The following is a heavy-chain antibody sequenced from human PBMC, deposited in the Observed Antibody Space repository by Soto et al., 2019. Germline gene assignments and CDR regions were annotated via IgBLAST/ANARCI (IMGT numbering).Heavy chain of an antibody. CDR1: GGTFSSYA. CDR2: IIPIFGTA. CDR3: ARAGSRYYDSSGYTFYFDY. J-gene: IGHJ4*02. Sequence: SVKVSCKASGGTFSSYAISWVRQAPGQGLEWMGGIIPIFGTANCAQKFQGRVTITADESTSTAYMELSSLRSEDTAVYYCARAGSRYYDSSGYTFYFDYWGQGTLVTVSS. V-gene: IGHV1-69*13. D-gene: IGHD3-22*01.